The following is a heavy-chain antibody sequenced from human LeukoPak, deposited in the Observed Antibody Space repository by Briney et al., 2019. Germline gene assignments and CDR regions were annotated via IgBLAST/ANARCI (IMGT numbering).Heavy chain of an antibody. CDR3: ARANHYSDSIGYSLYYFDY. V-gene: IGHV3-7*01. CDR2: IKQDGSEK. Sequence: GGSLRLSCVASGFTFNNYAMSWVRQAPGKGLEWVANIKQDGSEKSYVDSVKGRFTISRDNAKNSLYLQMNSLRAEDTAVYYCARANHYSDSIGYSLYYFDYWGQGTLVTVSS. J-gene: IGHJ4*02. CDR1: GFTFNNYA. D-gene: IGHD3-22*01.